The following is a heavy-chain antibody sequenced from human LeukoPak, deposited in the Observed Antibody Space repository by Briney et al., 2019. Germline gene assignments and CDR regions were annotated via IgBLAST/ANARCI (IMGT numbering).Heavy chain of an antibody. CDR2: INIDGSST. J-gene: IGHJ4*02. V-gene: IGHV3-74*01. Sequence: GGSLRLSCAASGFTFSSHWMHWVRQAPGKGLVWVSRINIDGSSTRNADYVKGRFTISRDNAKNTLYLQMNSLRAEDTAVYYCVRVTSSAAYGNWGQGTLVTVSS. D-gene: IGHD2-2*01. CDR3: VRVTSSAAYGN. CDR1: GFTFSSHW.